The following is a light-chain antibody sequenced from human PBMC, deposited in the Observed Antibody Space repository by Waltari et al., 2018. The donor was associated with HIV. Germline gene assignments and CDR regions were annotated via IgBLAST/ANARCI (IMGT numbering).Light chain of an antibody. CDR1: TSNIGRYA. Sequence: QSVLTQPPSASGAPGQRVSLPCSGGTSNIGRYAVSWYQQLPVTAPKLLIYSNTQRPSGVPDRFSGSKSGTSASLAIGGLQSEDEADYYCAAWDDSLSGSVVFGGGTKLTVL. V-gene: IGLV1-44*01. CDR2: SNT. CDR3: AAWDDSLSGSVV. J-gene: IGLJ2*01.